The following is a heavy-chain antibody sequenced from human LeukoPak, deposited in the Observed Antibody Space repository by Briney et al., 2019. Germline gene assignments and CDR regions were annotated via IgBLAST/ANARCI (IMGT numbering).Heavy chain of an antibody. CDR2: IYSTGRS. D-gene: IGHD5-12*01. CDR3: ARDGPRSGYDLGHFDN. Sequence: NASETLSLTCTFSGGSISSYYWSWIRQPAGKGLEWIGRIYSTGRSDYNPSLKSRITMSVDTSKNQLSLKLSSVTAADTAVYYCARDGPRSGYDLGHFDNLGQGTLVTASS. CDR1: GGSISSYY. J-gene: IGHJ4*02. V-gene: IGHV4-4*07.